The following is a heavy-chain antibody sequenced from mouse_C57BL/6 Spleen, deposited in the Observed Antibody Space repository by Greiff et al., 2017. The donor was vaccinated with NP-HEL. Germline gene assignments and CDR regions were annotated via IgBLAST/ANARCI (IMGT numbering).Heavy chain of an antibody. V-gene: IGHV5-4*03. CDR3: ARGRVGFAY. Sequence: EVKLVESGGGLVKPGGSLKLSCAASGFTFSSYAMSWVRQTPEKRLEWVATISDGGSYTYYADNVKGRFTISRDNDKNNLYLQMSHLTADDTAMYYCARGRVGFAYWGQGTLVTVSA. CDR1: GFTFSSYA. J-gene: IGHJ3*01. CDR2: ISDGGSYT.